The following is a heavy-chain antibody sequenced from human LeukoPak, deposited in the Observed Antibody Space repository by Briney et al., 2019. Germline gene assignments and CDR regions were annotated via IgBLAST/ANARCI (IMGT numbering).Heavy chain of an antibody. CDR2: LTGSGDST. Sequence: GGSLRLSCAASGFTFSNYAMSWVRQAPGKGLEWVSALTGSGDSTYYADSVKGRFTISRDNSKNTLYLQMNSQRAEDTALYYCAREEYSSTWYPKYWGQGTLVTVSS. V-gene: IGHV3-23*01. J-gene: IGHJ4*02. CDR1: GFTFSNYA. D-gene: IGHD6-13*01. CDR3: AREEYSSTWYPKY.